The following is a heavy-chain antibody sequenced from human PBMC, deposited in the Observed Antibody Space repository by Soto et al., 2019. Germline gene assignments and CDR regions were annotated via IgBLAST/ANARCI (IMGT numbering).Heavy chain of an antibody. J-gene: IGHJ5*02. D-gene: IGHD2-2*01. CDR1: GYTFTSYG. V-gene: IGHV1-18*01. CDR2: ISAYNGNT. Sequence: ASVKVSCKASGYTFTSYGISWVRQAPGQGLEWMGWISAYNGNTNYAQKLQGRVTMTTDTSTSTAYMELTSLRSDDTAVYYCARVEGYQLLWYWFDPWGQGTLVTVSS. CDR3: ARVEGYQLLWYWFDP.